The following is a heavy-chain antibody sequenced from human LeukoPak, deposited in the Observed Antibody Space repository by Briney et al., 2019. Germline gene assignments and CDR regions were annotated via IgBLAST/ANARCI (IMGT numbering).Heavy chain of an antibody. J-gene: IGHJ4*02. V-gene: IGHV1-69*13. Sequence: ASVKVSCKASGYIFSTYYLHFLRQAPGQGLEWMGGIIPIFGTANYAQKFQGRVTITADESTSTAYMELSSLRSEDTAVYYCARGGGGYFDYWGQGTLVTVSS. CDR3: ARGGGGYFDY. CDR2: IIPIFGTA. CDR1: GYIFSTYY. D-gene: IGHD3-16*01.